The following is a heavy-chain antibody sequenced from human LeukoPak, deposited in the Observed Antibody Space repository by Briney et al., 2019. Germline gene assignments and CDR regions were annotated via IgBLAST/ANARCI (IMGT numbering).Heavy chain of an antibody. D-gene: IGHD2-15*01. CDR1: GGSISSSSYY. CDR2: IYYGGST. V-gene: IGHV4-39*01. CDR3: ARVRRVRGCSGGSCYSEFDY. J-gene: IGHJ4*02. Sequence: PSETLSLTCTVSGGSISSSSYYWGWIRQPPGKGLEWIGSIYYGGSTYYSPSLKSRVTISVDTSKNQFSLKLSSVTAADTAVYYCARVRRVRGCSGGSCYSEFDYWGQGTLVTVSS.